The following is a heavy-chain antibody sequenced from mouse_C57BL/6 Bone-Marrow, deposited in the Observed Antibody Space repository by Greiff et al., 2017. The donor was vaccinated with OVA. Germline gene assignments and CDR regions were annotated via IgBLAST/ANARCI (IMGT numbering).Heavy chain of an antibody. V-gene: IGHV8-8*01. CDR1: GFSLSTFGMG. Sequence: QVTLKVSGPGLLQPSQTLSLTCSFSGFSLSTFGMGVGWIRQPSGKGLEWLAHIWWDDDKYYNPALKSRLTISKDTSENQVFLKIANVDTADTATYYCARIAGIYDGYYPPFAYWGQGTLVTVSA. D-gene: IGHD2-3*01. CDR2: IWWDDDK. J-gene: IGHJ3*01. CDR3: ARIAGIYDGYYPPFAY.